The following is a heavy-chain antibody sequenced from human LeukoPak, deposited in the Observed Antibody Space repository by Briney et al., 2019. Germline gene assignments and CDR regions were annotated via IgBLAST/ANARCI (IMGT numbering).Heavy chain of an antibody. CDR3: ARSQIAAAVVY. CDR1: GGSISSYY. D-gene: IGHD6-13*01. CDR2: IYYSGST. J-gene: IGHJ4*02. Sequence: SETLSLTCTVSGGSISSYYWSWIRQPPGKGLEWIGYIYYSGSTNYNPSLKSRVTISVDTSKNQFSLKLSSVTAADTAVYYCARSQIAAAVVYWGQGTLVTVSS. V-gene: IGHV4-59*08.